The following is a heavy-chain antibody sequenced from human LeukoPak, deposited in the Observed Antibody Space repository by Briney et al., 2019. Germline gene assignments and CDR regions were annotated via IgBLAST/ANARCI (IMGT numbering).Heavy chain of an antibody. CDR3: ARYVSGKTLDN. V-gene: IGHV4-59*01. CDR1: GGSISNYY. CDR2: IYHSGNS. J-gene: IGHJ4*02. Sequence: SETLSLTCTVSGGSISNYYWSWIRQPPGKGLEWIGYIYHSGNSKYNPPLESRITIAVDTSKNQFSLKLNSVTAADTAVYYCARYVSGKTLDNWGQGMLVTVSS. D-gene: IGHD1-1*01.